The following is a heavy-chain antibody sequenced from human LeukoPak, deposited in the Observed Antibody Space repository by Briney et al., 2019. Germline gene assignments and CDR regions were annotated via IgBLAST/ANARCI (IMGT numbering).Heavy chain of an antibody. CDR3: ARGGSKGYSGYEGLDV. V-gene: IGHV1-69*13. CDR1: GGTFSSYA. J-gene: IGHJ6*04. Sequence: SVKVSCKASGGTFSSYAISWVRQAPGQGLEWMGGIIPIFGTANYAQKFQGRVTITADESTTTAYMELSSLRSEDTAVYYCARGGSKGYSGYEGLDVWGKGTTVTISS. CDR2: IIPIFGTA. D-gene: IGHD5-12*01.